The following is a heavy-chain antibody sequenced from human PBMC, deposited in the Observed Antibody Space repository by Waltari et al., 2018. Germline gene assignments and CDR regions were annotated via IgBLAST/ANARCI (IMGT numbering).Heavy chain of an antibody. CDR2: VDPKDGET. J-gene: IGHJ5*02. CDR1: GYTFTDYY. Sequence: EVQLVQSGAEVKKPGATVKISCKASGYTFTDYYMHWVQQAPGKGLEGMGRVDPKDGETNNAEKFQGRVTITADTSTDTAYMELSSLRSEDTAVYYCATVGGSGSYCPSWGQGTLVTVSS. D-gene: IGHD3-10*01. CDR3: ATVGGSGSYCPS. V-gene: IGHV1-69-2*01.